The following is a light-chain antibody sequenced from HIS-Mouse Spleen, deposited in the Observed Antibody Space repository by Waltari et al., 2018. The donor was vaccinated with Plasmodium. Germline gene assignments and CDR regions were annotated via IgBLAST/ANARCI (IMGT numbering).Light chain of an antibody. CDR3: YSTDSSGNHRV. CDR2: EDS. J-gene: IGLJ3*02. CDR1: ALPKKY. Sequence: SYELTQPPSVSVSPGQTARITCPGVALPKKYAYWDQKKAGQAPVLVNDEDSKRPAGIPERFSGASSGTMATLTISGAQVEDEADYYCYSTDSSGNHRVFGGGTKLTVL. V-gene: IGLV3-10*01.